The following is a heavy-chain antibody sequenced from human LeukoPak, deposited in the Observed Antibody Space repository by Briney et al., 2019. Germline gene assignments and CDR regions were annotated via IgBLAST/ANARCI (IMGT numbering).Heavy chain of an antibody. J-gene: IGHJ4*02. CDR1: GGTFSSYT. V-gene: IGHV1-69*02. Sequence: ASVKVSCKASGGTFSSYTISWVRQAPGQGLEWMGRIVPILGIANYAQKFQGRVTITADKSTSTAYMELSSLRSEDTAVYYCVRYYYGSGKDYWGQGTLVTVSS. D-gene: IGHD3-10*01. CDR2: IVPILGIA. CDR3: VRYYYGSGKDY.